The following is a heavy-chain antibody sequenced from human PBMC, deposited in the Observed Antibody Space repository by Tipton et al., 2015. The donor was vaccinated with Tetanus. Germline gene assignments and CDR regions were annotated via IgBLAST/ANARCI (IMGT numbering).Heavy chain of an antibody. CDR3: ARGLPREPFYFDY. D-gene: IGHD1-26*01. CDR2: AYYTGDT. J-gene: IGHJ4*02. V-gene: IGHV4-59*02. Sequence: TLSLTCTVSGDSVSGYYWSWIRQPPGKGLEWVGYAYYTGDTNYNPSPKSRVAISMDTSKNQISLKMSSVTAADTAVYYCARGLPREPFYFDYWGQGKQVAVSS. CDR1: GDSVSGYY.